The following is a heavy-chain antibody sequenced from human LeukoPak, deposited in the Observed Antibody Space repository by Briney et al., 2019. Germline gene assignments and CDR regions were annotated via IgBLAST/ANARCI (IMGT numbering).Heavy chain of an antibody. V-gene: IGHV3-30-3*01. J-gene: IGHJ4*02. CDR3: ARETWSDY. CDR2: ISYDGSNK. D-gene: IGHD2-8*02. CDR1: GFTFSSYA. Sequence: PGRSLRLYCAASGFTFSSYAMHWVRQAPGKGLEWVAVISYDGSNKYYADSVKGRFTIYRDSSKNTLYLQMNSLRVEDTAVYYCARETWSDYWGQGTLVTVSS.